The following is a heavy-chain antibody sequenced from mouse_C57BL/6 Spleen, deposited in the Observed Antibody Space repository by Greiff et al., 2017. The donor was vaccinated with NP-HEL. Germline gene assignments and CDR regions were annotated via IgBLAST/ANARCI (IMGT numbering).Heavy chain of an antibody. D-gene: IGHD1-1*01. V-gene: IGHV2-5*01. Sequence: QVQLQQSGPGLVQPSQSLSITCTVSGFSLTSYGVHWVRQSPGKGLEWLGVIWRGGSTDYNAAFMSRLSITKDNSKSQVFFKMNSLQADDTAIYYCAKNGYYGSSSLWYFDVWGTGTTVTVSS. CDR1: GFSLTSYG. CDR2: IWRGGST. J-gene: IGHJ1*03. CDR3: AKNGYYGSSSLWYFDV.